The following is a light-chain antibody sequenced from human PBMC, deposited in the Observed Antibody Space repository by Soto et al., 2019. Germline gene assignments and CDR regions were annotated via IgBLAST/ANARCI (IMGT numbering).Light chain of an antibody. CDR3: VLYMGSGIS. V-gene: IGLV8-61*01. Sequence: QAVVTQEPSFSVSPGGTVTLTCGLSSASVTTSYYPSWYQQTPGQAPRTLIYNTNIRSSGVPDRFSGSILGNKAALTITGAQADDESDYYCVLYMGSGISFGGGTKLTVL. CDR2: NTN. CDR1: SASVTTSYY. J-gene: IGLJ3*02.